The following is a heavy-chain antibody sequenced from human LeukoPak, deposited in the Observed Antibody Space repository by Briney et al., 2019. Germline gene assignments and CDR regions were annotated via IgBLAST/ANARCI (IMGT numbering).Heavy chain of an antibody. Sequence: GGSLRLSCVASGFTFSSYAMSWVRQAPGKGLEWVSAISDGGGSTYYADSVKGRFTISRDNAKNSLYLQMNSLRAEDTAVYYCARGASRQQLWVDYWGQGTLVTVSS. CDR3: ARGASRQQLWVDY. J-gene: IGHJ4*02. V-gene: IGHV3-23*01. D-gene: IGHD6-13*01. CDR1: GFTFSSYA. CDR2: ISDGGGST.